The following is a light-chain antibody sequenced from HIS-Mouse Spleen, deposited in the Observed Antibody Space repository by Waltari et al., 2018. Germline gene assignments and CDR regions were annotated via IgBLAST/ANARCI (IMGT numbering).Light chain of an antibody. J-gene: IGLJ2*01. CDR1: ALPKKY. CDR3: YSTDSSGNHRV. V-gene: IGLV3-10*01. Sequence: SYELTQPPSVSVSPGQTARITCSGDALPKKYSYWYQQKSGQGPFLVIYEDSKRPSGIPERFSGAGSGTMATLTISGAQVEDEADYYCYSTDSSGNHRVFGGGTKLTVL. CDR2: EDS.